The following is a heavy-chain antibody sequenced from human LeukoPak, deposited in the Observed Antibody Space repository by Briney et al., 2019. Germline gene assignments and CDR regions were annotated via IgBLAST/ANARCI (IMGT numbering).Heavy chain of an antibody. J-gene: IGHJ6*02. CDR3: ARGSMVRGAPYGMDV. CDR1: GGTFSSYA. Sequence: SVKVSCMASGGTFSSYAISWVRQAPGQGLEWMGGIIPIFGTANYAQKFQGRVTITADESTSTAYMELSSLRSEDTAVYYCARGSMVRGAPYGMDVWGQGTTVTVSS. V-gene: IGHV1-69*01. D-gene: IGHD3-10*01. CDR2: IIPIFGTA.